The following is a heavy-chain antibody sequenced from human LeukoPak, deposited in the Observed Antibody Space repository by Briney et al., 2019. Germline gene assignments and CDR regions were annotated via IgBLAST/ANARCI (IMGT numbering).Heavy chain of an antibody. CDR1: GRSISDSTDY. J-gene: IGHJ4*02. V-gene: IGHV4-39*01. CDR3: ARHFLLGTYPDYFDY. CDR2: IYYSGST. Sequence: ADTLSLTCTFSGRSISDSTDYWGWVPQPPGRVLELIGTIYYSGSTYYDPSLNSRVTISVDTSKNQFSLKLSSVTAADTAVYFCARHFLLGTYPDYFDYWGQGTLVTVSS. D-gene: IGHD7-27*01.